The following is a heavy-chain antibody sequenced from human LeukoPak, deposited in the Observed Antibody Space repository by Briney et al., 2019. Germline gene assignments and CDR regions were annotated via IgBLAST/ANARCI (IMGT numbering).Heavy chain of an antibody. CDR3: ARQWGHYDFWSGYQYYFDY. CDR1: GGSISSSSYY. D-gene: IGHD3-3*01. V-gene: IGHV4-39*01. CDR2: IYYSGST. J-gene: IGHJ4*02. Sequence: PSETLSLTCTVSGGSISSSSYYWGWIRQPPGKGLEWIGSIYYSGSTYYNPSLKGRVTISVDTSKNQFSLKLSSVTAADTAVYYCARQWGHYDFWSGYQYYFDYWGQGTLVTVSS.